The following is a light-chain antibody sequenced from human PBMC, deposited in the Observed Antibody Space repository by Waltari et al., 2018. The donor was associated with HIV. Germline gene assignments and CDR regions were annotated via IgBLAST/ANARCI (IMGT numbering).Light chain of an antibody. V-gene: IGLV2-14*01. CDR2: EVY. Sequence: HSALTQPASVSGSPGQSITISCTAPPSDISSFNFVSWYQQSPGRAPKLIIFEVYSRLSGISDRFSGSKSGVTAYLTISALRAEDEADYFCSSYSARGFVVFGGGTKVTVL. CDR1: PSDISSFNF. J-gene: IGLJ3*02. CDR3: SSYSARGFVV.